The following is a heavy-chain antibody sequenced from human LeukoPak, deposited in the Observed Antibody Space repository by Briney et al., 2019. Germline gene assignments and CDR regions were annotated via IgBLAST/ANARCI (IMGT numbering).Heavy chain of an antibody. Sequence: PGGPLRLPCAASGFTFDDYAMHWVRQAPGKALEWFGVISVDGGSTYYADSVKDRFTISRDNSTNTLYLQMNSLRTEDTALYYCAKVSLDGPFYYYAMDAWGQGTTVTVSS. J-gene: IGHJ6*02. CDR2: ISVDGGST. V-gene: IGHV3-43*02. CDR3: AKVSLDGPFYYYAMDA. CDR1: GFTFDDYA.